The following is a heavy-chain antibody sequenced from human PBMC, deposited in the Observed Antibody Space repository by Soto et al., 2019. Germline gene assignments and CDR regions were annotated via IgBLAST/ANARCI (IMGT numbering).Heavy chain of an antibody. D-gene: IGHD3-3*01. J-gene: IGHJ4*02. CDR3: ARDGGIDFWSGYY. CDR2: IKQDGSEK. V-gene: IGHV3-7*05. CDR1: GFTFSSYW. Sequence: ESGGGLVQPGGSLRLSCAASGFTFSSYWMSWVRQAPGKGLEWVANIKQDGSEKYYVDSVKGRFTISRDNAKNSLYLQMNSLRAEDTAVYYCARDGGIDFWSGYYWGQGTLVTVSS.